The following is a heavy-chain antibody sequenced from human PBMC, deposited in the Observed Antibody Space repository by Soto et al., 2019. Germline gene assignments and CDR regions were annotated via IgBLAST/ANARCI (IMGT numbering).Heavy chain of an antibody. D-gene: IGHD3-10*01. Sequence: QVQLVQSGAEVKEPGDSVRVSCVASGYTFTAYYIHWVRQAPGQGLEWMGWINPKFGDTTYAQDFQGRVSMTRDMSISTVYMELSRLTSDDTAIYYCARNMDYYYGPGSGNGHGFWGQGTTVTVFS. V-gene: IGHV1-2*02. J-gene: IGHJ6*02. CDR1: GYTFTAYY. CDR2: INPKFGDT. CDR3: ARNMDYYYGPGSGNGHGF.